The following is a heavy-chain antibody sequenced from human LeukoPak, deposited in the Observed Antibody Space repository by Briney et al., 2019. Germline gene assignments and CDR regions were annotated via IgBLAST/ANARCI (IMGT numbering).Heavy chain of an antibody. J-gene: IGHJ4*02. Sequence: GASVKVSCKASGYTFTGYYMHWVRQAPGQGLEWMGWIYPNSGDTYYAQKFQGRVTMARDTSISTAYMELSRLRSDDTAVFYCARGGGGNSYGLDYWGLGTLVTVSS. CDR3: ARGGGGNSYGLDY. D-gene: IGHD5-18*01. V-gene: IGHV1-2*02. CDR1: GYTFTGYY. CDR2: IYPNSGDT.